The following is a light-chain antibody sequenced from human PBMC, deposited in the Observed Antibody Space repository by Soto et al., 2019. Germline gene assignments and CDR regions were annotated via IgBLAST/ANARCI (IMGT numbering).Light chain of an antibody. Sequence: DIRMTQSPSSMSASXGDRVTIDCRAGLVVYSFIAGYQQKPGRAPKLXXFAASNLQSGGPVRFSGSGSVTDFIRSINSLQPEDVATYYGQQLDSFPLTFGQGTRLEIK. CDR2: AAS. CDR3: QQLDSFPLT. J-gene: IGKJ5*01. CDR1: LVVYSF. V-gene: IGKV1-12*01.